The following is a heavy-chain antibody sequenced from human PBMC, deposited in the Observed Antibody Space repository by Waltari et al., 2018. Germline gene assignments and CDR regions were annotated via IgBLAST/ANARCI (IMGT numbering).Heavy chain of an antibody. CDR1: GFTFSSYW. V-gene: IGHV3-7*01. Sequence: EVQLVESGGGLVQPGGSLRLSCAASGFTFSSYWMSWVRQAPGKGLEWVANIKQDGSEKYYVDSVKGRFTISRDNAKNSLYLQMNSLRAEDTAVYYCARVSGTPNYYYYGMDVWGQGTTVTVSS. CDR2: IKQDGSEK. D-gene: IGHD2-15*01. CDR3: ARVSGTPNYYYYGMDV. J-gene: IGHJ6*02.